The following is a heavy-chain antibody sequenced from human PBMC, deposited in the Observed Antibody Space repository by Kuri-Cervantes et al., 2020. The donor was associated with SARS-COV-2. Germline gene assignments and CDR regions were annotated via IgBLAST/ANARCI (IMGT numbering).Heavy chain of an antibody. V-gene: IGHV4-39*07. D-gene: IGHD3-22*01. CDR2: IYYSGST. CDR3: ASSGGDYYDSSGYSLFDY. J-gene: IGHJ4*02. Sequence: GSLRLSCTVSGGSISSSSYYWGWIRQPPGKGLEWIGSIYYSGSTYYNPPLKSRVTISVDTSKNQFSLKLSSVTAADTAVYYCASSGGDYYDSSGYSLFDYWGQGTLVTVSS. CDR1: GGSISSSSYY.